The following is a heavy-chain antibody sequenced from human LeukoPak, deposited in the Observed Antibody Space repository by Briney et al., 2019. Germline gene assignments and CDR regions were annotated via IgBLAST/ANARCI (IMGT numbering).Heavy chain of an antibody. CDR2: ISAYNGNT. Sequence: ASVKVSCKASGYTFTSYGISWVRQAPGQGLEWMGWISAYNGNTNYAQKLQGRVTMTTDTSTSTAYMELRSLRSDDTAVYYCARGDGVAIIGADWFDPWGQGTLVTVSS. CDR3: ARGDGVAIIGADWFDP. J-gene: IGHJ5*02. CDR1: GYTFTSYG. V-gene: IGHV1-18*01. D-gene: IGHD3-3*01.